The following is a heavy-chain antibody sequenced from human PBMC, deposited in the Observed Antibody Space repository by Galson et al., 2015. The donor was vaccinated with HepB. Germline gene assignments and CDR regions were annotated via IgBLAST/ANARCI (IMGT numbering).Heavy chain of an antibody. CDR1: GFTFGSYA. D-gene: IGHD5-12*01. CDR2: ISATGGTT. J-gene: IGHJ6*03. CDR3: AKDRSRLNYYYMDV. Sequence: SLRLSCAASGFTFGSYAMSWVRQAPGKGLEWVSGISATGGTTYYADSVKGRFTISRDTPKNTLFLQMNSLRAEDTAAYYCAKDRSRLNYYYMDVWGKGTTVTVSS. V-gene: IGHV3-23*01.